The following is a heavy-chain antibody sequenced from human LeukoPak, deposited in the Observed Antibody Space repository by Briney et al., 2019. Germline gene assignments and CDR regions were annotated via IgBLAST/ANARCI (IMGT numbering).Heavy chain of an antibody. Sequence: GGSLRLSRAASGFTFSSYAMSWVRQAPGKGLEWVGSTYYADSVKGRFTISRDNSKNTLYLQMNSLRAEDTAVYYCAKSGGWIQLWDSFDYWGQGTLVTVSS. CDR3: AKSGGWIQLWDSFDY. CDR1: GFTFSSYA. V-gene: IGHV3-23*01. J-gene: IGHJ4*02. CDR2: GST. D-gene: IGHD5-18*01.